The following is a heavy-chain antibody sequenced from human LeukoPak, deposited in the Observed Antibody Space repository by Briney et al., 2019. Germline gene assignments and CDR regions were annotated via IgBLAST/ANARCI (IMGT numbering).Heavy chain of an antibody. CDR1: GITLSNYG. D-gene: IGHD3-22*01. CDR3: AKRGVVIRVILVGFHKEAYYFDS. CDR2: IGGSGGRT. Sequence: PGGSLRLSCAVSGITLSNYGMTWVRQAPGKGLEWVGGIGGSGGRTNYADSVKGRFTISRDNPKNTLYLQINSLRAEDTAVYFCAKRGVVIRVILVGFHKEAYYFDSWGQGALVIVSS. V-gene: IGHV3-23*01. J-gene: IGHJ4*02.